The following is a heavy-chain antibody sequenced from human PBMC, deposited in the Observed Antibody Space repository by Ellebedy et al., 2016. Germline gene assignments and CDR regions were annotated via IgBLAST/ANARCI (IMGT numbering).Heavy chain of an antibody. V-gene: IGHV3-23*01. CDR1: GFTFSSYA. J-gene: IGHJ4*02. Sequence: GESLKISCAASGFTFSSYAMSWVRQAPGKGLEWVSAISGSGGSTYYADSVKGRFTISRDNSKNTLYLQMNSLRAEDTAVYYCAKRDYYGSGSYAYWGQGTLVTVSS. D-gene: IGHD3-10*01. CDR2: ISGSGGST. CDR3: AKRDYYGSGSYAY.